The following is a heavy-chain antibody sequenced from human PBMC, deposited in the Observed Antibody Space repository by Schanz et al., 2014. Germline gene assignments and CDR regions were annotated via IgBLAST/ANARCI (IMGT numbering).Heavy chain of an antibody. V-gene: IGHV3-23*04. CDR1: GFTFNSYA. Sequence: EVQLVESGGGLVKPGGSLRLSCAASGFTFNSYAMTWVRQAPGKGLEWVSSISHSGGSKYYADSVKGRFTISRDNSENTLYLQMNSLRAEDTAVFYCARDSGPYYDKSMDVWGQGTTVAVSS. CDR3: ARDSGPYYDKSMDV. CDR2: ISHSGGSK. J-gene: IGHJ6*02. D-gene: IGHD3-9*01.